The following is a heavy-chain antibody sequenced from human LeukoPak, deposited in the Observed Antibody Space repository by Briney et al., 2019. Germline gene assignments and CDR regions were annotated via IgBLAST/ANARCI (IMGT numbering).Heavy chain of an antibody. CDR1: RFTFSDHY. CDR2: SRNKVNSYIP. D-gene: IGHD4/OR15-4a*01. J-gene: IGHJ4*02. CDR3: TRSMYGEGRRIIDFDY. Sequence: GRSLRLACAASRFTFSDHYIDWVRQAPGKVLEWVGRSRNKVNSYIPAYVASVIARFTVSRDDLSPTVYLQMNSLKTEDTAVYYCTRSMYGEGRRIIDFDYWGQGTLLTVSS. V-gene: IGHV3-72*01.